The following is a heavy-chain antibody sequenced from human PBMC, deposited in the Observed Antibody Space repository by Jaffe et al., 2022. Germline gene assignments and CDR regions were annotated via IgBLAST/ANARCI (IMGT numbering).Heavy chain of an antibody. Sequence: EVQLVESGGGLVKPGGSLRLSCAASGFTFSSYSMNWVRQAPGKGLEWVSSISSSSSYIYYADSVKGRFTISRDNAKNSLYLQMNSLRAEDTAVYYCASRKPISIRGGSSRTSGPPRAFDIWGQGTMVTVSS. V-gene: IGHV3-21*01. CDR3: ASRKPISIRGGSSRTSGPPRAFDI. J-gene: IGHJ3*02. D-gene: IGHD6-13*01. CDR2: ISSSSSYI. CDR1: GFTFSSYS.